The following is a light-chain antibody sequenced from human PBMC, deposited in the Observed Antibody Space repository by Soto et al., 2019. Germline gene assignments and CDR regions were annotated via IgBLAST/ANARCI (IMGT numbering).Light chain of an antibody. Sequence: EVVLTQSPVTLSLSPGERATLSCRASQSFRGLLAWYQQKPGQAPRRLIYDAYNRSTGIPPRFSGSGSGTDFTLTISSLEPEDSAVYYCQQRHMWPITFGQGTRLDIK. J-gene: IGKJ5*01. CDR2: DAY. CDR1: QSFRGL. V-gene: IGKV3-11*01. CDR3: QQRHMWPIT.